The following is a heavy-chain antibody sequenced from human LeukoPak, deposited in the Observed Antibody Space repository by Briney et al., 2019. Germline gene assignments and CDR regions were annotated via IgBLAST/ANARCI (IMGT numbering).Heavy chain of an antibody. Sequence: GGSLRLSCAASGFNFNNYAMTWVRQAPGKGLEWVSTISGGGGNTYYADSVKGRFTISRDNSQNTVYLQMNSLRAEDTAVYYCARAPLTTATSDYFDLWGLGTLVAVPS. CDR1: GFNFNNYA. CDR2: ISGGGGNT. CDR3: ARAPLTTATSDYFDL. J-gene: IGHJ4*02. D-gene: IGHD4-17*01. V-gene: IGHV3-23*01.